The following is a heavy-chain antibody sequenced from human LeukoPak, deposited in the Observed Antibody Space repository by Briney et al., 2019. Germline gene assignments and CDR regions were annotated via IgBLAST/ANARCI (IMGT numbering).Heavy chain of an antibody. D-gene: IGHD5-18*01. CDR2: VSGSGGST. V-gene: IGHV3-23*01. Sequence: GGSLRLSCAASGFTFSSYTMSWVRQAPGKGLEWVSGVSGSGGSTHYADSVKGRFTISRDNSKNTLYLQMNSLRAEDTAVYYCAKRGYSYVKVGYWGQGTLVTVSS. CDR3: AKRGYSYVKVGY. J-gene: IGHJ4*02. CDR1: GFTFSSYT.